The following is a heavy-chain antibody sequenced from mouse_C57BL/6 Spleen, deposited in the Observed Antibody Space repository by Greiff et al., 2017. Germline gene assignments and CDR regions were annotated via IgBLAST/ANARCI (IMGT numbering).Heavy chain of an antibody. Sequence: QVQLQQPGAELVRPGTSVKLSCKASGYTFTSYWMHWVKQRPGQGLEWIGVIDPSDSYTNYNQKFKGKATLTVDTSSSTAYMQLSSLPSEDSAVYDCARWGSYDYDVVYFDDWGKGTTLTVSS. CDR1: GYTFTSYW. D-gene: IGHD2-4*01. J-gene: IGHJ2*01. V-gene: IGHV1-59*01. CDR2: IDPSDSYT. CDR3: ARWGSYDYDVVYFDD.